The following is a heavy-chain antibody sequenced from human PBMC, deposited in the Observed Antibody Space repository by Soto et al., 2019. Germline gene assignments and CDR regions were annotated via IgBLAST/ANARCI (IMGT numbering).Heavy chain of an antibody. D-gene: IGHD2-2*01. CDR2: MNPNSGNT. V-gene: IGHV1-8*01. CDR3: ARGPLVSVAPDD. Sequence: ASVKVSCKASGYTFTSYEINWVRQATGQGLEWMGWMNPNSGNTGYAQKFQGRVTMTRNTSISTAYMELSSLRSEDTAVYYCARGPLVSVAPDDWAQGTLVTVSS. CDR1: GYTFTSYE. J-gene: IGHJ4*02.